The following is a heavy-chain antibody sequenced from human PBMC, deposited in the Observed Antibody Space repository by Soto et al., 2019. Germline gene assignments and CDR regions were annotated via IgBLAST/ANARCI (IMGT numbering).Heavy chain of an antibody. V-gene: IGHV4-30-2*01. CDR3: ARGIYSSTNWFDP. Sequence: PSETLSLTCAVSGGPISSGGYSWDWIRQPPGKGLVWIGYIYHSGSTYYNPSLKSRVTISVDRSKNQFSLKLSSGTAADTAVYYCARGIYSSTNWFDPWGQGTLVTVSS. J-gene: IGHJ5*02. CDR2: IYHSGST. D-gene: IGHD6-13*01. CDR1: GGPISSGGYS.